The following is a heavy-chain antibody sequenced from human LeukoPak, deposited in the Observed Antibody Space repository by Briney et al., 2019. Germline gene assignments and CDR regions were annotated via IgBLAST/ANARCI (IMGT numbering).Heavy chain of an antibody. D-gene: IGHD2-2*01. J-gene: IGHJ4*02. Sequence: GGSLRLSCAASGFTFSSYSMSWVRQAPGKGLEWVSSISSSSSYIYYADSVKGRFTISRDNAKSSLYLQMNSLRAEDTAVYYCARGSSSCFDYWGRGTLVTVSS. CDR1: GFTFSSYS. CDR3: ARGSSSCFDY. CDR2: ISSSSSYI. V-gene: IGHV3-21*01.